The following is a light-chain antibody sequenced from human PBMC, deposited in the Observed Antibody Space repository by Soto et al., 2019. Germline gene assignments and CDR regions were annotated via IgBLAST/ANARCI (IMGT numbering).Light chain of an antibody. CDR2: EVR. J-gene: IGLJ1*01. Sequence: QCGPTHPGSVPRSPRHLITIPCSGTSSDVGGYNYVSWYQQQPGKAPKLMIYEVRNRPSGASNRFSGSKSGNTASLTISGLHAEDAADYYCSSYTSSSSHYVFGTGTKVTXL. CDR1: SSDVGGYNY. V-gene: IGLV2-14*01. CDR3: SSYTSSSSHYV.